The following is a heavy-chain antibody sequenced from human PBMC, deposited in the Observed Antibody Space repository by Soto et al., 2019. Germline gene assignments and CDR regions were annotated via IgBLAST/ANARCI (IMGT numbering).Heavy chain of an antibody. Sequence: PGGSLSLSSAASGFTFSSFSMILVRQAPGKGLEWVSAISGSGGSTYYADSVKGRFTISRDNSKNTLYLQMNSLRAEDTAVYYCAKGSTVTTHWFDYWGQGTLVTVSS. V-gene: IGHV3-23*01. J-gene: IGHJ4*02. CDR1: GFTFSSFS. CDR2: ISGSGGST. CDR3: AKGSTVTTHWFDY. D-gene: IGHD4-17*01.